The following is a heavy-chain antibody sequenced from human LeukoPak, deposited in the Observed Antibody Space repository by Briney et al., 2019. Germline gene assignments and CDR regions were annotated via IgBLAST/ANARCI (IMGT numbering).Heavy chain of an antibody. V-gene: IGHV3-23*01. CDR2: ISDSGGST. CDR1: GFTFSSFA. Sequence: QPGGSLRLSCAASGFTFSSFAMTWVRQAPGKGLEWVSTISDSGGSTYYADSEKGRFTISRDNSKDTLYVQMNNLRAEDAAVYYCAKSHSVAQRGYFDYWGQGTLVTVSS. CDR3: AKSHSVAQRGYFDY. J-gene: IGHJ4*02. D-gene: IGHD2-15*01.